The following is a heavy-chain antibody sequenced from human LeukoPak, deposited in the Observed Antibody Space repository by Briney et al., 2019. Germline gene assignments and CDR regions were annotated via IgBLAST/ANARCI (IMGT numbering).Heavy chain of an antibody. V-gene: IGHV1-69*10. CDR3: AILSDGAYCGGDCFYLDY. Sequence: GASVKVSCTASGYTFSNYYVHWVRQAPGQGLEWIGRIIPILEITDYAQKFQGRVTLTADKSTGTSYMELSSLRSEDTAVYYCAILSDGAYCGGDCFYLDYWGQGTLVTVSS. D-gene: IGHD2-21*02. CDR1: GYTFSNYY. J-gene: IGHJ4*02. CDR2: IIPILEIT.